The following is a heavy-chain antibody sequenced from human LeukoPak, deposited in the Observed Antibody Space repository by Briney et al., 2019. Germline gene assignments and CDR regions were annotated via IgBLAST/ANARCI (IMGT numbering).Heavy chain of an antibody. D-gene: IGHD3-9*01. CDR2: INHSGST. J-gene: IGHJ4*02. CDR1: GGSFSGYY. Sequence: SETLSLTCAVYGGSFSGYYWSWIRQPPGKGLEWIGEINHSGSTNYNPSLKSRVTISVDTSKNQFSLKLSSVTAADTAVYYCARAQRLRYFDWLLSFDYWGQGTLVTVSS. V-gene: IGHV4-34*01. CDR3: ARAQRLRYFDWLLSFDY.